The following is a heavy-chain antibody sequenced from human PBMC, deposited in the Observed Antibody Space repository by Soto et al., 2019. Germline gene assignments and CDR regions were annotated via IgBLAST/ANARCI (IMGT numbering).Heavy chain of an antibody. CDR3: AKDYHEGYYDSSGYPHFDY. V-gene: IGHV3-23*01. J-gene: IGHJ4*02. Sequence: PGGSLRLSCAASGFTFSSYAMSWVRQAPGKGLEWVSAISGSGGSTYYADSVKGRFTISRDNSKNTLYLQMNSLRAEDTAVYYCAKDYHEGYYDSSGYPHFDYWGQGTLVTVSS. D-gene: IGHD3-22*01. CDR1: GFTFSSYA. CDR2: ISGSGGST.